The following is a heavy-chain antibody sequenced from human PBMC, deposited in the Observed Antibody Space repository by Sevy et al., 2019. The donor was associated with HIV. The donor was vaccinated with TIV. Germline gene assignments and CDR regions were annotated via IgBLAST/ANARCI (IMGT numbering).Heavy chain of an antibody. D-gene: IGHD3-22*01. CDR3: ATTKDYYETSGSPFDY. J-gene: IGHJ4*02. CDR1: GKSLTAFS. CDR2: FDPEDGET. V-gene: IGHV1-24*01. Sequence: ASVKVSCKVSGKSLTAFSMHWVRQAPGKGLEWMGSFDPEDGETIYAQKLQGRLTMTEDTSTDTAYMELSRLRSEDTAVYDCATTKDYYETSGSPFDYWGQGTLVTVSS.